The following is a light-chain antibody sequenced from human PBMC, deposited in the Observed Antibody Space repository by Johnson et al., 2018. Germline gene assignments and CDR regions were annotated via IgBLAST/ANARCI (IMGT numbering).Light chain of an antibody. Sequence: QSVLTQPPSVSAAPGQKVTISCSGSSSNIGNNYVSWYQQLPGTAPKLLIYENNKRPSGIPARFSGSKSGTSATMCITGLQTGDEADYYCGTWASSLSAGNVFGTGTKVTV. CDR2: ENN. J-gene: IGLJ1*01. CDR1: SSNIGNNY. V-gene: IGLV1-51*02. CDR3: GTWASSLSAGNV.